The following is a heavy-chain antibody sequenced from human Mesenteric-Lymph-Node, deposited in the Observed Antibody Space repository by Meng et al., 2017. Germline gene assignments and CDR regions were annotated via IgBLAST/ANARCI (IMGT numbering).Heavy chain of an antibody. CDR3: ARQFGSGWYDYFDY. D-gene: IGHD6-19*01. CDR1: GGSISHYY. CDR2: IYSSGST. J-gene: IGHJ4*02. V-gene: IGHV4-4*07. Sequence: QVQLQESRPGRVGPSGTLSLTCTVSGGSISHYYWSWIRQPAGKGLEWIGRIYSSGSTNYNPSLKSRVTMSIDTSKNQFSLKLTSVTAADTAVYYCARQFGSGWYDYFDYWGQGTLVTVSS.